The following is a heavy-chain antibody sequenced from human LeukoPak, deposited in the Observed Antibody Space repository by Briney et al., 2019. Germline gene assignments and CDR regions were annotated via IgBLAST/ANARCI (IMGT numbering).Heavy chain of an antibody. CDR3: ARQQLVSPSAFDI. CDR2: ISPYSGNA. Sequence: GASVKVSCKASDYTFNSYGITLVRQAPGQGLEWMGWISPYSGNANYGQKLQGRVTMTTDTSTSIAYMELRSLRYDDTAVYYCARQQLVSPSAFDIWGQGTMVTVSS. J-gene: IGHJ3*02. V-gene: IGHV1-18*01. CDR1: DYTFNSYG. D-gene: IGHD6-6*01.